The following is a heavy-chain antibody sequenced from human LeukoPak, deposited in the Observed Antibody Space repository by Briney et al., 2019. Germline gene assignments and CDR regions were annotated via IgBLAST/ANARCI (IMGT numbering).Heavy chain of an antibody. CDR3: AREPRYCGGGNCYRGGYMDV. CDR2: IFYSGST. CDR1: GGSISSSSYY. J-gene: IGHJ6*03. Sequence: SETLSPTCTVSGGSISSSSYYWGWIRQPPGKGLEWIGSIFYSGSTYYNPSLKSRVTISVDTSKNQFSLKLTSVTAADTAVYYCAREPRYCGGGNCYRGGYMDVWGKGTTVTVSS. V-gene: IGHV4-39*07. D-gene: IGHD2-15*01.